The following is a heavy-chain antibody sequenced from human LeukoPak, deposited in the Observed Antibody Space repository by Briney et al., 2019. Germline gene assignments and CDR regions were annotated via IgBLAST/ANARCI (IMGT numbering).Heavy chain of an antibody. J-gene: IGHJ4*02. V-gene: IGHV4-34*01. CDR2: INHSGST. CDR3: ANRRVFSRHFDY. Sequence: SETLSLTCAVYGWSFSGYYWSWIRQPPGKGLEWIGEINHSGSTNYNPSLKSRVTISVDASKNQFSLKLSSVTAADTAVYYCANRRVFSRHFDYWGQGTLVTVSS. D-gene: IGHD3-9*01. CDR1: GWSFSGYY.